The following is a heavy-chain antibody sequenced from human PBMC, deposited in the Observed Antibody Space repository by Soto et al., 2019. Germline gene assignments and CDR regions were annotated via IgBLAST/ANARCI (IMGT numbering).Heavy chain of an antibody. J-gene: IGHJ4*02. D-gene: IGHD3-22*01. CDR1: GFTFSSYA. Sequence: PGGSLRLSCTASGFTFSSYAMHWVRRAPGKGLEWVAVISYHGSNKFYVDSVKGRFTISRDNSKNTLYLEMNSLRPEDTAVYYCARDRSEFGWLLNSWGQGTLVTVSS. CDR3: ARDRSEFGWLLNS. CDR2: ISYHGSNK. V-gene: IGHV3-30-3*01.